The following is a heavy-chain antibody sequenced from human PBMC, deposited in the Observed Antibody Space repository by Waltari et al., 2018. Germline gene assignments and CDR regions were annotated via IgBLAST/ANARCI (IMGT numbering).Heavy chain of an antibody. CDR2: MRGSGENTYENT. J-gene: IGHJ6*02. V-gene: IGHV3-23*01. CDR1: GFTFNRYA. Sequence: EVQLLESGGGLVQPGGSLRLSCTGSGFTFNRYALNWVRQAPGKGLGWISVMRGSGENTYENTYSAKSMKGRFTISRDNSKNMLYLQMNSLRVEDTAIYYCAKEAEDYGMDVWGQGTTVTVSS. D-gene: IGHD6-25*01. CDR3: AKEAEDYGMDV.